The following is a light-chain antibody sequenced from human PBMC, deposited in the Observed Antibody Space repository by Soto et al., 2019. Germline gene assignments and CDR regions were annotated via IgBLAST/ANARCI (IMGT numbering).Light chain of an antibody. J-gene: IGLJ3*02. CDR2: DVS. V-gene: IGLV2-11*01. CDR1: SSDDGGYNY. CDR3: CSYAGTSLWV. Sequence: QSALTQPRSVSGSRGQSVTISCTGTSSDDGGYNYVSWYQQHPGKAPKLVIYDVSKRPSGVPDRFSGSKSGNTASLTISGLQAEDEADYYCCSYAGTSLWVFGGGTKLTVL.